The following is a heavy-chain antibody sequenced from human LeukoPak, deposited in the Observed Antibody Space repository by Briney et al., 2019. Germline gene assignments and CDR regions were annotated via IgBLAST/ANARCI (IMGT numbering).Heavy chain of an antibody. J-gene: IGHJ4*02. CDR1: GGSISSYY. D-gene: IGHD3-10*01. Sequence: SETLSLTCTVSGGSISSYYWSWIRQPPGKGLEWIGYIYYSGSTYYNPSLKSRVTISVDTSKNQFSLKLSSVTAADTAVYYCALWFGELRTDYWGQGTLVTVSS. V-gene: IGHV4-59*12. CDR2: IYYSGST. CDR3: ALWFGELRTDY.